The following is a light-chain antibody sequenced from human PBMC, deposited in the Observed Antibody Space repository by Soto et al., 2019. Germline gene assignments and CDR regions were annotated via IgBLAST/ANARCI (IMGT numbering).Light chain of an antibody. CDR1: QSVSSN. V-gene: IGKV3D-20*01. J-gene: IGKJ5*01. CDR2: DAS. CDR3: QQYGSSLT. Sequence: EIVMTQSPATLSVSPGGRSTLSFRASQSVSSNLAWYQQKPGLAPRLLIYDASSRATGISDRFSGSGSGTDFTLTISRLEPEDFAVYYCQQYGSSLTFGQGTRLEIK.